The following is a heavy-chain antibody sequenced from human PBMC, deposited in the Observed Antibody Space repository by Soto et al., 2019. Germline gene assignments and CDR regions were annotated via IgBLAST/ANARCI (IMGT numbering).Heavy chain of an antibody. D-gene: IGHD3-22*01. CDR2: ISYDGSNK. J-gene: IGHJ4*02. CDR1: GVTFGSYA. CDR3: ARDLLIYYDSSGLPGY. V-gene: IGHV3-30-3*01. Sequence: PGGSLRLSCAASGVTFGSYAMHWVRQAPGKGLEWVAVISYDGSNKYYADSVKGRFTISRDNSKNTLYLQMNSLRAEDTAVYYCARDLLIYYDSSGLPGYWGQGTLVTVSS.